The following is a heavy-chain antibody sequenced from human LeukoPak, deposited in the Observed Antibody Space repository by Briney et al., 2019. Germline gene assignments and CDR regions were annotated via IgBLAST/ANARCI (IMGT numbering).Heavy chain of an antibody. Sequence: SETLSLTCAVYGGSFSGYYWSWIRQPPGKGLEWIGEINHSGSTNYNPSLKSRVTISVDTSKNQFSLKLSSVTAADTAVYYCARGGLRGVVTPYPTRGTFFVYWGQGTLVTVSS. D-gene: IGHD3-3*01. CDR1: GGSFSGYY. V-gene: IGHV4-34*01. CDR2: INHSGST. CDR3: ARGGLRGVVTPYPTRGTFFVY. J-gene: IGHJ4*02.